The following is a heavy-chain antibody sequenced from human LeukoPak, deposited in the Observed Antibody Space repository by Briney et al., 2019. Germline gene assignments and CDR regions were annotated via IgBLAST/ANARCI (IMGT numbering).Heavy chain of an antibody. CDR1: GFTFSSYA. CDR3: AKAYCGGDCPSSEYYMDV. J-gene: IGHJ6*03. CDR2: ISGSGGST. D-gene: IGHD2-21*01. V-gene: IGHV3-23*01. Sequence: PGGSLRLSCAASGFTFSSYAVSWVRQAPGKGLEWVSAISGSGGSTYYADSVKGRFTISRDNSKNTLYLQMNSLRAEDTAVYYCAKAYCGGDCPSSEYYMDVWGKGTTVTVSS.